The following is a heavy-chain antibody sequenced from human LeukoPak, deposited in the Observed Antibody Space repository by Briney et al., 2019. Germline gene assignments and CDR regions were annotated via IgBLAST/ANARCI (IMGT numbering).Heavy chain of an antibody. CDR1: GYTFTAYS. V-gene: IGHV1-2*06. D-gene: IGHD1-14*01. J-gene: IGHJ4*02. CDR3: ARAEVGTN. CDR2: INPNNGGT. Sequence: ASVKVSCKASGYTFTAYSIHWVRQAPGQGLEWMGRINPNNGGTDYGQKCQGRVTMTRDTSISTAYMELNRLRSDDTAVYYCARAEVGTNWGQGTLVTVSS.